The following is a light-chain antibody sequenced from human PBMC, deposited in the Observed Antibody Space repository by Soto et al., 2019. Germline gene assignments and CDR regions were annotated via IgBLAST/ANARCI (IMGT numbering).Light chain of an antibody. V-gene: IGKV3-11*01. CDR1: QSVSSY. J-gene: IGKJ4*01. CDR2: DAS. CDR3: QQRSNWPFT. Sequence: VLTHSPATLSLSPGEIATLSCRASQSVSSYLAWYQQKPGQAPRLLIYDASNRATGIPARFSGSGSGTDFTLTISSLEPEDFAVYYCQQRSNWPFTFGGGTKVDIK.